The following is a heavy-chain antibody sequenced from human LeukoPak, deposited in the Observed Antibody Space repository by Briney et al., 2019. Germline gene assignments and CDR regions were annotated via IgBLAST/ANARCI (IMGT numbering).Heavy chain of an antibody. CDR2: ISWNSGSI. D-gene: IGHD2-2*01. J-gene: IGHJ4*02. CDR3: AKGQRPTLTYCSSTSCYFILGAVDY. Sequence: GGSLRLSCAASGFTFDDYAMHWVRQAPGKGLEWVSGISWNSGSIDYADSVKGRFTISRDNAKNSLYLQMNSLRDEDTALYYCAKGQRPTLTYCSSTSCYFILGAVDYWGQGTLVTVSS. V-gene: IGHV3-9*01. CDR1: GFTFDDYA.